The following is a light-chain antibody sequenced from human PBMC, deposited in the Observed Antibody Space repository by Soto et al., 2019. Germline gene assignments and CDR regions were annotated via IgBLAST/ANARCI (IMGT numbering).Light chain of an antibody. CDR3: TSFSSSTSLYV. J-gene: IGLJ1*01. V-gene: IGLV2-14*01. CDR2: QVT. CDR1: TRDIAGYNY. Sequence: QSALTQPASVSGSLGQSITISCTGTTRDIAGYNYISWYQQLPGKAPKLMIYQVTIRPSGISNRFSGSKSGNTASLTISGLQAEDEADYYCTSFSSSTSLYVFGTVTKVTVL.